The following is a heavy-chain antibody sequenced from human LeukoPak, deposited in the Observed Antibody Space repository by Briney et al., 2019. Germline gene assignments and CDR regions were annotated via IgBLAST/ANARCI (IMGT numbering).Heavy chain of an antibody. V-gene: IGHV3-21*01. Sequence: GGSLRLSCAASGFTFSSYNMNWVRQAPGKGPEWVSSITSSSSYIYYADSVKGRFTISRDNSKNTLYLQMGSLRAEDMAVYYCARDQGGSGSYYNDNYYYYMDVWGKGTTVTVSS. CDR3: ARDQGGSGSYYNDNYYYYMDV. CDR2: ITSSSSYI. J-gene: IGHJ6*03. CDR1: GFTFSSYN. D-gene: IGHD3-10*01.